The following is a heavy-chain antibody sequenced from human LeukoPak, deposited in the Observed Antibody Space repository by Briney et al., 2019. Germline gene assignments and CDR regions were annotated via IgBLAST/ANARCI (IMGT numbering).Heavy chain of an antibody. Sequence: ASVKVSCKASGYTFINYYMHWVRQAPRQGLEWTGWIKPDSGDTKYAQNFQGRVTMTSDTSIGTAYMELSSLTSDDTAVYYCSTDNTYHDWGQGTLVTVSS. CDR2: IKPDSGDT. V-gene: IGHV1-2*02. CDR3: STDNTYHD. D-gene: IGHD1-14*01. CDR1: GYTFINYY. J-gene: IGHJ4*02.